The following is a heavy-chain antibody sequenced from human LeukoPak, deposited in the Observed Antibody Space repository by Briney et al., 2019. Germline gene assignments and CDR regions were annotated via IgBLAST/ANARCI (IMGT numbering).Heavy chain of an antibody. D-gene: IGHD2-2*01. J-gene: IGHJ4*02. V-gene: IGHV3-11*01. CDR3: ARDEFVPAAIFDY. CDR1: GFTFSDYY. Sequence: GGSLRLSCVASGFTFSDYYMSWIRQAPGKGLEWVSYISSSGSTIYYADSVKGRFTISRDNAKNSLYLQMNSLRAEDTAVYYCARDEFVPAAIFDYWGQGTLVTVSS. CDR2: ISSSGSTI.